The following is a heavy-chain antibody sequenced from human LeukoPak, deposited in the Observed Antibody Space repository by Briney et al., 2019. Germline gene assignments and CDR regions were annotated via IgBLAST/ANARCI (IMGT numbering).Heavy chain of an antibody. V-gene: IGHV1-69*04. Sequence: GASVKVSCKASGGTFSSYAISWVRQAPGQGLEWMGRIIPIFGIANYAQKFQGRVTITADKSTSTAYMELSSLRSEDTAVYYCARVSKAVAGYFDYWGQGTLVTVPS. J-gene: IGHJ4*02. CDR1: GGTFSSYA. CDR2: IIPIFGIA. CDR3: ARVSKAVAGYFDY. D-gene: IGHD6-19*01.